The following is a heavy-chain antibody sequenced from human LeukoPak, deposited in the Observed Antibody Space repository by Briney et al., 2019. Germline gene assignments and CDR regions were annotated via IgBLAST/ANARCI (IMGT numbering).Heavy chain of an antibody. CDR2: INHSGST. D-gene: IGHD6-13*01. V-gene: IGHV4-34*01. CDR3: ARGTGYSSSWYQY. Sequence: SETLSLTCAVYGGSFSGYYWSWIRQPPGKGLEWIGEINHSGSTNYNPSLKSRVTISVDTSKNHFSLKLSSVTAADTAVYYCARGTGYSSSWYQYWGQGTLVTVSS. CDR1: GGSFSGYY. J-gene: IGHJ4*02.